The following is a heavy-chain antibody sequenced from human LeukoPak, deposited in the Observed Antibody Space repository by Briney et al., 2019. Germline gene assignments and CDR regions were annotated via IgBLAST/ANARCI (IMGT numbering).Heavy chain of an antibody. CDR2: ISAYNGNT. CDR1: GYTFTSYG. J-gene: IGHJ4*02. CDR3: ARLIWSGYYHYFDY. V-gene: IGHV1-18*01. D-gene: IGHD3-3*01. Sequence: ASVKVSCKASGYTFTSYGISWVRRAPGQGLEWMGWISAYNGNTNYAQKLQGRVTMTTDTSTSTAYMELRSLRSDDTAVYYCARLIWSGYYHYFDYWGQGTLVTVSS.